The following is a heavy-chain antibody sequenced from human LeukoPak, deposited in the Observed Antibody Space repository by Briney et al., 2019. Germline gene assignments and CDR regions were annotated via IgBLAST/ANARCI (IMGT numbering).Heavy chain of an antibody. CDR1: GGSFSGYY. CDR2: INHSGST. CDR3: VTYYFDSSGPKKDY. J-gene: IGHJ4*02. D-gene: IGHD3-22*01. V-gene: IGHV4-34*01. Sequence: SETLSLTCAVYGGSFSGYYWSWIRQPPGKGLEWIGEINHSGSTNYNPSLKSRVTISVDTSKKQFSLKLSSVTAADTAVYYCVTYYFDSSGPKKDYWGQGTLVTVSS.